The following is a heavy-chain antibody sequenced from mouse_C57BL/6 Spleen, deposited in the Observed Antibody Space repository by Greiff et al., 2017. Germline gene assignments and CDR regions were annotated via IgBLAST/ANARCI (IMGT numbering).Heavy chain of an antibody. D-gene: IGHD2-4*01. V-gene: IGHV1-52*01. CDR1: GYTFTSYW. CDR3: AIYDYDDDAYAMDY. CDR2: IDPSDSET. Sequence: QVQLQQPGAELVRPGSSVKLSCKASGYTFTSYWMHWVKQRPIQGLEWIGNIDPSDSETHYNQKFKDKATLTVDKSSSTAYMQLSSLTSEDSAVYYCAIYDYDDDAYAMDYWGQGTSVTVSS. J-gene: IGHJ4*01.